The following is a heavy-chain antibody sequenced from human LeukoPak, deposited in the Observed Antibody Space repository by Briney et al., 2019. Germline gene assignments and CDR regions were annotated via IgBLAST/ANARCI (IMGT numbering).Heavy chain of an antibody. V-gene: IGHV4-59*01. D-gene: IGHD4-17*01. CDR3: ARVAYGDYRSYWYFDF. CDR1: GGSISSYY. Sequence: SETLSLTCTVSGGSISSYYWSWIRQPPGKGLEWIGYIYYSGSTNYNPSLKSRVTISVDTSKNQFSLKLSSVTAADTAVYYCARVAYGDYRSYWYFDFWGRGTLVTVSS. CDR2: IYYSGST. J-gene: IGHJ2*01.